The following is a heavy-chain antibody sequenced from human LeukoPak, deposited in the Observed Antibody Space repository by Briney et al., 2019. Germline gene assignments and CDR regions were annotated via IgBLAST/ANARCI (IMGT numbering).Heavy chain of an antibody. CDR2: INHSGST. J-gene: IGHJ6*02. Sequence: SETLSLTCAVYGGSFSGYYWSWIRQPPGKGLEWIGEINHSGSTNYNPSLKSRVTISVDTSKNQFPLKLSSVTAADTAVYYCASYGDGYYGSGRDYYYGMDVWGQGTTVTVSS. D-gene: IGHD3-10*01. CDR1: GGSFSGYY. V-gene: IGHV4-34*01. CDR3: ASYGDGYYGSGRDYYYGMDV.